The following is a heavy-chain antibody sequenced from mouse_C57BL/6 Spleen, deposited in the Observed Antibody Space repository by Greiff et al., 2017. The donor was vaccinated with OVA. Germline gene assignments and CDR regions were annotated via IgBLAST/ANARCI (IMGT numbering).Heavy chain of an antibody. V-gene: IGHV1-81*01. CDR3: ARYTTVVGKDY. CDR1: GYTFTSYG. Sequence: VHLVESGAELARPGASVKLSCKASGYTFTSYGISWVKQRTGQGLEWIGEIYPRSGNTYYNEKFKGKATLTADKSSSTAYMELRSLTSEDSAVYFCARYTTVVGKDYWGQGTTLTVSS. D-gene: IGHD1-1*01. CDR2: IYPRSGNT. J-gene: IGHJ2*01.